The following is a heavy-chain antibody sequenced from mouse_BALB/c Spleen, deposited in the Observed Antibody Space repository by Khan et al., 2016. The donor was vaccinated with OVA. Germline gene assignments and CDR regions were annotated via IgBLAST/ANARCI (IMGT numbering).Heavy chain of an antibody. CDR1: GYTFTSNT. V-gene: IGHV1-4*01. J-gene: IGHJ4*01. CDR2: INPRSAYT. D-gene: IGHD1-1*01. Sequence: QVQLQQSGAELTRPGASVKMSCKASGYTFTSNTMHWVKQRPGQGLEWIGYINPRSAYTNYNQNFKDKATLTADTSSRTAYMQLSSLTSEDSAVYYCARRTTGYTMDCWGQGTSVTVSS. CDR3: ARRTTGYTMDC.